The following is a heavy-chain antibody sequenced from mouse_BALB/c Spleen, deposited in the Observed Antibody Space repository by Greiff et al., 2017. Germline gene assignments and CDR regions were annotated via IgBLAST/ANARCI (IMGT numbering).Heavy chain of an antibody. V-gene: IGHV14-3*02. J-gene: IGHJ4*01. Sequence: EVKLVESGAELVKPGASVKLSCTASGFNIKDTYMHWVKQRPEQGLEWIGRIDPANGNTKYDPKFQGKATITADTSSNTAYLQLSSLTSEDTAVYYCARSSITNYAMDYWGQGTSVTVSS. CDR1: GFNIKDTY. CDR2: IDPANGNT. CDR3: ARSSITNYAMDY. D-gene: IGHD1-1*01.